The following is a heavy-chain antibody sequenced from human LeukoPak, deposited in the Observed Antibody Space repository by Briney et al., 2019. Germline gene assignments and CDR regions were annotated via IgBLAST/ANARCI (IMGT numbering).Heavy chain of an antibody. V-gene: IGHV3-21*01. CDR3: ARYEGGPGFDY. CDR1: GFTFSSYV. J-gene: IGHJ4*02. Sequence: KPGGSLRLSCAASGFTFSSYVMNWVRQAPGKGLEWVSSISSSSSYIYYADSVKGRFTISRDNAKNSLCLQMNSLRAEDTAVYYCARYEGGPGFDYWGPGTLVAVSS. D-gene: IGHD3-16*01. CDR2: ISSSSSYI.